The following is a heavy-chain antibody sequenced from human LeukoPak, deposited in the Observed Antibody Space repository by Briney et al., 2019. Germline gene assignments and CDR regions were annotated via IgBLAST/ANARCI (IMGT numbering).Heavy chain of an antibody. CDR3: ASSSGIYSLYYFDY. CDR2: IYYSGSA. V-gene: IGHV4-30-4*01. CDR1: GGSISSGDYY. J-gene: IGHJ4*02. D-gene: IGHD1-26*01. Sequence: SETLSLTCTVSGGSISSGDYYWSWIRQPPGKGLEWIGYIYYSGSAYYNPSLKSRVTISVDTSKNQFSLKLSSVTAADTAVYYCASSSGIYSLYYFDYWGQGTLVTVSS.